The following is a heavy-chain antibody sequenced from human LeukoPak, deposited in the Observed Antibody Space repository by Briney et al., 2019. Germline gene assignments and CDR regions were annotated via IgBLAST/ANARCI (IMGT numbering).Heavy chain of an antibody. J-gene: IGHJ4*02. CDR2: ISYDDGHK. CDR3: ASKWYCGGDCYYQIDF. D-gene: IGHD2-21*02. CDR1: GFTFSSYV. Sequence: QPGRSLRLSCAASGFTFSSYVMHWVRQAPGKGLEWVALISYDDGHKYYADSVKGRFTISRDNSKNTLYLQMNSLRTEDTAVYYCASKWYCGGDCYYQIDFWGQGTLVSVSS. V-gene: IGHV3-30*03.